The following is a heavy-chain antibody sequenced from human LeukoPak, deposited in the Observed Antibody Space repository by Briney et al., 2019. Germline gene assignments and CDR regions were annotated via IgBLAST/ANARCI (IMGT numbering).Heavy chain of an antibody. V-gene: IGHV4-31*03. CDR3: ARGHSSGWYGATWFDP. J-gene: IGHJ5*02. D-gene: IGHD6-19*01. CDR1: GGAIISGAYY. CDR2: IYYTGST. Sequence: SETLSLTCTVSGGAIISGAYYWNWIRQHPGRGLEWIGYIYYTGSTYYNPSLRSRVTMSLDRSKNQFSLRLSSVTAADSAVYYCARGHSSGWYGATWFDPWGQGTLVTVSS.